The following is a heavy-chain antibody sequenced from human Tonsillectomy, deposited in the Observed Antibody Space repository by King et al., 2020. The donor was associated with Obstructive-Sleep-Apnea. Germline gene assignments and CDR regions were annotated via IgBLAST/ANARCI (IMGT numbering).Heavy chain of an antibody. CDR3: AKSYSSGWYVPFDY. J-gene: IGHJ4*02. CDR1: GFKVDDYG. V-gene: IGHV3-9*01. D-gene: IGHD6-19*01. CDR2: ISWNSGSI. Sequence: VQLVESGGGLVQPGRSLRLSCAASGFKVDDYGMHWVRQGPGKGLEWVSGISWNSGSIGYADSVKGRFTISRDNAKNSLYVQMNSLRAEDTAFYYCAKSYSSGWYVPFDYWGQGTLVTVSS.